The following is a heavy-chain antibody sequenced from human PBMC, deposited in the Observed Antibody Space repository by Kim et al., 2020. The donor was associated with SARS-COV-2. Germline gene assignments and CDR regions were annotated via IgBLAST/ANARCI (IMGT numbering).Heavy chain of an antibody. D-gene: IGHD1-26*01. CDR3: ARGCSGSYLVDAFDI. CDR2: IYYSGST. V-gene: IGHV4-39*01. J-gene: IGHJ3*02. Sequence: SETLSLTCTVSGGSISSSSYYWGWIRQPPGKGLEWIGSIYYSGSTYYNPSLKSRVTISVDTSKNQFSLKLSSVTAADTAVYYCARGCSGSYLVDAFDIWGQGTMVTVSS. CDR1: GGSISSSSYY.